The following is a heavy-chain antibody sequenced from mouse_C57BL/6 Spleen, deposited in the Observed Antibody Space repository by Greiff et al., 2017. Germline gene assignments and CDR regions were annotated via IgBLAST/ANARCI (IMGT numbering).Heavy chain of an antibody. CDR3: ATHIYFDY. CDR1: GYAFSSSW. J-gene: IGHJ2*01. CDR2: IYPGGGNT. Sequence: QVQLQQSGPELVKPGDSVKISCTASGYAFSSSWMNWVQQRPGKGLEWVGRIYPGGGNTNYNVKFKGKATLTADKSSSTAYMQLSSLTSEDSAVYFCATHIYFDYWGQGTTLTVSS. V-gene: IGHV1-82*01.